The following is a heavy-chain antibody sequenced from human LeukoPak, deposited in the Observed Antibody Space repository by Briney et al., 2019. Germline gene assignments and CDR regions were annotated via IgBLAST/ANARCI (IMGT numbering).Heavy chain of an antibody. D-gene: IGHD1-1*01. J-gene: IGHJ3*02. Sequence: SETLSLTCTVSGYSISSGYYWGWIRQPPGRGLEWIGSIYHSGSTYYNPSLKSRVTISVDTSKNQFSLNLSSMTAADTAVYYCARDRDYWNDAFDIWGQGTMVTVSS. CDR2: IYHSGST. CDR3: ARDRDYWNDAFDI. CDR1: GYSISSGYY. V-gene: IGHV4-38-2*02.